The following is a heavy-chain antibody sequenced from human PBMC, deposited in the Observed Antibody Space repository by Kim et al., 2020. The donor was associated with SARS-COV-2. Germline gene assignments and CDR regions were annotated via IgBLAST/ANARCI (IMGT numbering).Heavy chain of an antibody. J-gene: IGHJ5*02. CDR2: INGGNGHT. Sequence: ASVKVSCKASGYTFSNYAVHWVRQAPGQSLEWMGWINGGNGHTKYSQKFQGRVTITRDTSASTAYMELSSLRSEDTAVYYCARDSPWFDPWGQGTLVTVS. V-gene: IGHV1-3*01. CDR3: ARDSPWFDP. CDR1: GYTFSNYA.